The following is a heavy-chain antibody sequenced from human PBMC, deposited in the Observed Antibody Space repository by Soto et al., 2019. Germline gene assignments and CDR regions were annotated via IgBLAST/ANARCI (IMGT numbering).Heavy chain of an antibody. Sequence: SETLSLTCAVSGGSISNYYWSWIRQPAGKGLEWIGRFYASGYTNYNPSLKSRVTMSLDISKNQSSLRLSSVTAADTAVYYCARGNQVAMSDYWGQGTLVTVSS. J-gene: IGHJ4*02. CDR1: GGSISNYY. V-gene: IGHV4-4*07. CDR2: FYASGYT. CDR3: ARGNQVAMSDY.